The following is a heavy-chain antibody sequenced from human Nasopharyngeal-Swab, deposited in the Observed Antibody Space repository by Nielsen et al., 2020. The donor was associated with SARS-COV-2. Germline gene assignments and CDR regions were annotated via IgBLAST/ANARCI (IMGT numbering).Heavy chain of an antibody. D-gene: IGHD4-17*01. CDR1: GYSFTSYW. V-gene: IGHV5-51*01. J-gene: IGHJ4*02. CDR2: IYPGDSDT. CDR3: ARSSYGDYFDY. Sequence: GASLQISCKGSGYSFTSYWIGWARQMPGKGLEWMGIIYPGDSDTRYSPSFQGQVTISADKSISTAYLQWSSLKASDTAMYYCARSSYGDYFDYWGQGSLVTVSS.